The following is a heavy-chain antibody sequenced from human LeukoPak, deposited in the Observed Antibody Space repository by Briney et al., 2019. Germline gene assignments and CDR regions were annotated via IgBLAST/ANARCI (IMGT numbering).Heavy chain of an antibody. Sequence: GESLKISCKGSGYSFTSYWIGWVRQMPGKGLEWMGIIYPGDSDTGYSPSFQGQVTISADKSISTAYLQWSSLKASDTAMYYCARLGGYSCGMRPSYGMDVWGQGTTVTVSS. J-gene: IGHJ6*02. CDR3: ARLGGYSCGMRPSYGMDV. V-gene: IGHV5-51*01. CDR2: IYPGDSDT. CDR1: GYSFTSYW. D-gene: IGHD5-18*01.